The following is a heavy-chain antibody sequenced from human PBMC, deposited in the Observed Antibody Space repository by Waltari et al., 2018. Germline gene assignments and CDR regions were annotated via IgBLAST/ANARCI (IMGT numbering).Heavy chain of an antibody. V-gene: IGHV1-69*15. D-gene: IGHD6-13*01. J-gene: IGHJ5*02. Sequence: QVQLVQSGAEVKKPGSSVKVSCKASGGTFSSYAISWVRQATGQGIEWMGRIIPSFGTANYAQKFQGRVTITADESTSTAYMELSSLRSEDTAVYYCARGVAQQLVQPNWFDPWGQGTLVTVSS. CDR1: GGTFSSYA. CDR3: ARGVAQQLVQPNWFDP. CDR2: IIPSFGTA.